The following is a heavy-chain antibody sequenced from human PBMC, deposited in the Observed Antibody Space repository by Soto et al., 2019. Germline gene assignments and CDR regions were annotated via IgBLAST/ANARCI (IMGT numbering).Heavy chain of an antibody. CDR1: GFTFSSYS. J-gene: IGHJ6*04. D-gene: IGHD3-10*01. CDR2: ISSSSSTI. CDR3: ARDSVQWFGGRSLPTDV. V-gene: IGHV3-48*01. Sequence: GGSLRLSCAASGFTFSSYSMNWVRQAPGKGLEWVSYISSSSSTIYYADSVKGRFTISRDNAKNSLYLQMNSLRAEDTAVYYCARDSVQWFGGRSLPTDVWGKGTTVTVSS.